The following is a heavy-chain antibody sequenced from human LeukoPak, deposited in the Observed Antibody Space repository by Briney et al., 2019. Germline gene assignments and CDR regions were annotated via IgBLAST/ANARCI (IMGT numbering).Heavy chain of an antibody. Sequence: SGPTLVKPTQTLTLTCTFSGFSLSTSEVGVGWIRQPPGKALEWPALIYWDDDKRYSPSLKSRLTITKDTSKNQVVLTMTNMDPVDTATYYCAHQMPLGYVFDYWGQGTLVTVSS. V-gene: IGHV2-5*02. CDR3: AHQMPLGYVFDY. CDR2: IYWDDDK. CDR1: GFSLSTSEVG. J-gene: IGHJ4*02. D-gene: IGHD5-18*01.